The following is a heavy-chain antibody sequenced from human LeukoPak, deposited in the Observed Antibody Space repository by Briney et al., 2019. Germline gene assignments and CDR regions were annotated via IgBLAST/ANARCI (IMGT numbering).Heavy chain of an antibody. CDR1: GGSISSYY. D-gene: IGHD4-23*01. CDR2: IFYTGST. Sequence: SETLSLTCTVSGGSISSYYWSWIRQPPGKGLEWIGYIFYTGSTNYNPSLKSRVTISVLTSKNRFSLKLSSVTAANTAVYYCATLTGGDDAFDIWGQGTMVTVSS. V-gene: IGHV4-59*01. CDR3: ATLTGGDDAFDI. J-gene: IGHJ3*02.